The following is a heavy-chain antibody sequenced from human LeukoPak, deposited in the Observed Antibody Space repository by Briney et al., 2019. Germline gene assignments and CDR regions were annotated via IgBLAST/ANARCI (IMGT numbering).Heavy chain of an antibody. CDR1: GYSFTDYY. J-gene: IGHJ4*02. V-gene: IGHV1-2*02. CDR3: VRAGPAPLDY. CDR2: INPKSGAT. Sequence: ASVKVSCKASGYSFTDYYIHWVRQAPGQGFEWMGWINPKSGATDYSQKFQGRVTLTRDTSVAAAYMELSNLRSDDTAVYYCVRAGPAPLDYWGQGTLVTVSP.